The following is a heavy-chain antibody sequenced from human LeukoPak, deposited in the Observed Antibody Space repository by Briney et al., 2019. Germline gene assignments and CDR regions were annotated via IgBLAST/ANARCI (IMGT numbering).Heavy chain of an antibody. V-gene: IGHV3-74*01. J-gene: IGHJ2*01. CDR2: INTDGSST. CDR1: GFTFSSYW. CDR3: ASGQGWHFDL. Sequence: GGSLRLSCAASGFTFSSYWMHWVRQAPGKGLVWVSRINTDGSSTSYADSVKGRFTVSRDNSRNSLFLQMNNLRAEDTAVYYCASGQGWHFDLWGRGTLVTVSS.